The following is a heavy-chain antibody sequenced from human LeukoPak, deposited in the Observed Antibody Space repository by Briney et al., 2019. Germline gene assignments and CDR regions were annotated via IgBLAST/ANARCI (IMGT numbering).Heavy chain of an antibody. CDR2: INSDGSST. V-gene: IGHV3-74*01. CDR3: ARARHSDGVSYWYFDL. D-gene: IGHD5-24*01. CDR1: GFTFSSYW. J-gene: IGHJ2*01. Sequence: GGSLRLSCAASGFTFSSYWMHWVRQAPGKGLVWVSRINSDGSSTSYADSVKGRFTISRDNAKNTLYLQMNSLRAEDTAVYYCARARHSDGVSYWYFDLWGRGTLVTVSS.